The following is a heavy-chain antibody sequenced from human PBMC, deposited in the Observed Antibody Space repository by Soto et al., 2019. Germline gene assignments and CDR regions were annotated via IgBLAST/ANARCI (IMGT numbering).Heavy chain of an antibody. V-gene: IGHV3-48*02. Sequence: GSLRLSCAASGFTFSTFNMNWVRQAPGKGLEWVSYISSSGSTIYYADSVKGRFTISRDNAKNSLYLQMNSLRDEDTAVYYCAKDSRRSSGWFYFDHWGQGALVTSPQ. CDR1: GFTFSTFN. CDR3: AKDSRRSSGWFYFDH. D-gene: IGHD6-19*01. J-gene: IGHJ4*02. CDR2: ISSSGSTI.